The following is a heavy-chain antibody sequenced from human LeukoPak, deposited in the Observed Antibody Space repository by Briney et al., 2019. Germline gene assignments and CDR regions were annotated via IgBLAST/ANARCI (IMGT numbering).Heavy chain of an antibody. CDR3: ARSYGSGSSPLDY. CDR1: GFTFSSYG. D-gene: IGHD3-10*01. Sequence: PGGSLRLSCAASGFTFSSYGMSWVRQAPGKGLEWVSAISASGVRTYYADYVKGRFTISRDNSKNTLYLQMNSLRAEDTAVYYCARSYGSGSSPLDYWGQGTLVTVSS. CDR2: ISASGVRT. J-gene: IGHJ4*02. V-gene: IGHV3-23*01.